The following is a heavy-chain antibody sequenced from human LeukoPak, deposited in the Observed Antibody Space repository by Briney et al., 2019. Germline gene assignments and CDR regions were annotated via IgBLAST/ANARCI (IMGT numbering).Heavy chain of an antibody. Sequence: GESLKISCKGSGYSFPNYWIGWVRRIPGKALECLGIVYPVTSDTTYSPSFQGQVTISADKSSSTAYLQWSSLKASDTAIYYCARPKTLGGYNYEFEFWGQGTLVTVSS. CDR2: VYPVTSDT. J-gene: IGHJ4*02. V-gene: IGHV5-51*01. CDR3: ARPKTLGGYNYEFEF. D-gene: IGHD5-18*01. CDR1: GYSFPNYW.